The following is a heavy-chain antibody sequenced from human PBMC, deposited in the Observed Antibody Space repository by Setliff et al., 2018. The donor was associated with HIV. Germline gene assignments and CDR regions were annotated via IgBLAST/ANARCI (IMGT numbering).Heavy chain of an antibody. D-gene: IGHD3-16*01. J-gene: IGHJ4*02. V-gene: IGHV1-69*10. Sequence: ASVKVSCKASGGTFSSYAITWVRQAPGQGLEWMGGIIPSGGSITYAQKFQGRVTITRDTSTSTVYMELSSLRSEDTAVYYCARAAASKNIRGEYYFDYWGQGTLVTSPQ. CDR1: GGTFSSYA. CDR3: ARAAASKNIRGEYYFDY. CDR2: IIPSGGSI.